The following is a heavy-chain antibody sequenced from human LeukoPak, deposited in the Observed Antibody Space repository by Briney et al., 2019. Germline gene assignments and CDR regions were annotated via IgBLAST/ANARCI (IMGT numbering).Heavy chain of an antibody. V-gene: IGHV4-4*07. Sequence: PSETLSLTCIVSGGSISSHYWSWIRQPAGKGLEWIGRMYAFGDTDYNASLKSRVTMSIDTSKNQFSLNLTSVTAADTALYYCARVSGKRYYMDVWGKGTTITVSS. CDR2: MYAFGDT. D-gene: IGHD1-26*01. CDR1: GGSISSHY. J-gene: IGHJ6*03. CDR3: ARVSGKRYYMDV.